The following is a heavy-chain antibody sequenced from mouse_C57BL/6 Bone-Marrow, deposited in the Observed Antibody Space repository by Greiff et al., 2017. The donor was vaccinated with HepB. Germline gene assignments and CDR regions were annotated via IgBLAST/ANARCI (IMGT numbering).Heavy chain of an antibody. J-gene: IGHJ1*03. CDR3: AIGDYYGSSYGWYFDV. D-gene: IGHD1-1*01. CDR2: IHPSDSDT. CDR1: GYTFTSYW. V-gene: IGHV1-74*01. Sequence: QVQLQQPGAELVKPGASVKVSCKASGYTFTSYWMHWVKQRPGQGLEWIGRIHPSDSDTNYNQKFKGKATLTVDKSSSTAYMQLRRLTSEDSAVYYCAIGDYYGSSYGWYFDVWGTGTTVTVSS.